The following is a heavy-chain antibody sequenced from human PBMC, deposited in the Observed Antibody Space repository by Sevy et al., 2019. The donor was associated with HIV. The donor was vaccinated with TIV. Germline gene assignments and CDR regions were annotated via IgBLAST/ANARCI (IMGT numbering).Heavy chain of an antibody. CDR3: ARYSGSPS. CDR1: GFTFSSDW. CDR2: IREDGSEK. J-gene: IGHJ4*02. D-gene: IGHD3-10*01. V-gene: IGHV3-7*01. Sequence: GGSLRLSCAASGFTFSSDWMSRVRQAPGKGLEWVANIREDGSEKYYLDVVRGRFTISRDNAKNSLYLQMNSLRADDTAVYYCARYSGSPSWGLGTLVTVSS.